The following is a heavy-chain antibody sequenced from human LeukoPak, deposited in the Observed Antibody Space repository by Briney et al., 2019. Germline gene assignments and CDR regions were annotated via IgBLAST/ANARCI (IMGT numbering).Heavy chain of an antibody. CDR1: GYTFTGYY. J-gene: IGHJ3*02. D-gene: IGHD5-24*01. CDR3: ARDLAFGEMVTNRGAFDI. Sequence: ASVKVSCKASGYTFTGYYMHWVRQAPGQGLEWMGWINPNSGGTNYAQKFQGRVTMTRDTSISTAYMELSRLRSDDTAVYYCARDLAFGEMVTNRGAFDIWGQGTMVTVPS. V-gene: IGHV1-2*02. CDR2: INPNSGGT.